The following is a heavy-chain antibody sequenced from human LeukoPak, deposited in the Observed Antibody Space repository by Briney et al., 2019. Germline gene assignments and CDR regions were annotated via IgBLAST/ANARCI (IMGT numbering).Heavy chain of an antibody. D-gene: IGHD5-18*01. Sequence: PSESLSLTCTVSGGSISSYYWSWIRQPPGKGLEWIGNIYPSGNTYYNPSLKSRVTISIDTSKNQFSLKLSSVTAADTAVYYCARRFGYSYGYGDCWGQGTLVTVSS. V-gene: IGHV4-4*08. CDR1: GGSISSYY. CDR3: ARRFGYSYGYGDC. CDR2: IYPSGNT. J-gene: IGHJ4*02.